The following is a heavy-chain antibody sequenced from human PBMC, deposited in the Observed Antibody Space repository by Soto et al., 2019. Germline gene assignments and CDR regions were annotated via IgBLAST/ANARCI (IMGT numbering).Heavy chain of an antibody. D-gene: IGHD3-22*01. J-gene: IGHJ4*02. CDR3: TIFPYDSRVVDY. CDR1: GFTFSSYA. Sequence: GGSLRLSCAASGFTFSSYAMSWVRQAPGKGLEWVSAISGSGGSTYYADSVKGRFTISRDNSKNTLYLQMNSLRAEDTAVYYCTIFPYDSRVVDYWGQGTLVTVS. V-gene: IGHV3-23*01. CDR2: ISGSGGST.